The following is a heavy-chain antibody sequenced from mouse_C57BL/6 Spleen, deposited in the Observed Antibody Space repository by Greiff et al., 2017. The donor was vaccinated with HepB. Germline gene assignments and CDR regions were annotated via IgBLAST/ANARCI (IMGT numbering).Heavy chain of an antibody. Sequence: QVQLQQSGAELVRPGASVTLSCKASGYTFTDYEMHWVKQTPVHGLEWIGAIDPETGGTAYNQKFKGKAILTADKSSSTAYMELRSLTSEDSAVYYCTRKGNYYGNYDAMDYWGQGTSVTVSS. CDR1: GYTFTDYE. D-gene: IGHD2-1*01. V-gene: IGHV1-15*01. CDR3: TRKGNYYGNYDAMDY. J-gene: IGHJ4*01. CDR2: IDPETGGT.